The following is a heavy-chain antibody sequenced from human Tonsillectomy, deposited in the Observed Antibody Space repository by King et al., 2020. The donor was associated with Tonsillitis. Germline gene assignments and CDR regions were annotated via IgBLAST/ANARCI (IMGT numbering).Heavy chain of an antibody. D-gene: IGHD3-22*01. CDR1: GFIFSNYC. J-gene: IGHJ4*02. CDR2: IRQDGSEG. Sequence: VQLVESGGGLVQPGGSLRLSCAGSGFIFSNYCMSWIRQAPGKGLEWVANIRQDGSEGRYVDSVKGRFTISRDNTKNLLYLQMNSLRTEDAAVYYCGGVGDSSDYRPGYYWGQGTLVTVSS. V-gene: IGHV3-7*03. CDR3: GGVGDSSDYRPGYY.